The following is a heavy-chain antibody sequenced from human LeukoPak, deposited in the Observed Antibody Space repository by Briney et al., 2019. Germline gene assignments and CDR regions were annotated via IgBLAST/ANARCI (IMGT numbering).Heavy chain of an antibody. V-gene: IGHV4-31*03. CDR2: IYYSGST. CDR1: GGSINSSVYY. Sequence: SSETLSLTCTVSGGSINSSVYYWSWIRQHPGKGLEWIGYIYYSGSTYYNPSLKSRVTISVDTSKNQFSLKLNSVTAADTAVYYCARGLGSRNLAFDSWGQGILVTVSS. J-gene: IGHJ4*02. D-gene: IGHD1-14*01. CDR3: ARGLGSRNLAFDS.